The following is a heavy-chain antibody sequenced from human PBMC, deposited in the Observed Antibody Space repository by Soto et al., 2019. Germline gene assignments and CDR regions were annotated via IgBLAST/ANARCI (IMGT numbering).Heavy chain of an antibody. J-gene: IGHJ6*02. V-gene: IGHV1-69*01. D-gene: IGHD7-27*01. Sequence: QVQLVQSGAEVKKPGSSVKVSCKASGGTFSSYAISWVRQAPGQGLEWMGGIIPIFGTANYAQKFQGRVTITADESKSTAYMELSSLRSEDTAVYYGARGLTGEGNYYYYYGMDVWGQGTTVTVSS. CDR2: IIPIFGTA. CDR3: ARGLTGEGNYYYYYGMDV. CDR1: GGTFSSYA.